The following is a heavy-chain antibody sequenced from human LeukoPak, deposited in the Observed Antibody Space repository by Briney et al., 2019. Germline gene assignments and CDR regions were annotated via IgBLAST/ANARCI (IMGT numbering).Heavy chain of an antibody. CDR1: GYPFNKFG. Sequence: ASVKVSCKASGYPFNKFGISWVRQAPGQGLEWMVWISCYNGDTHYAQKLQGRVTLTTDTPTTTVYMELRSLGSDDTAVYYCARDPSNTSGWKTWFDTWGQGTPVTVSS. V-gene: IGHV1-18*01. CDR2: ISCYNGDT. J-gene: IGHJ5*02. D-gene: IGHD6-19*01. CDR3: ARDPSNTSGWKTWFDT.